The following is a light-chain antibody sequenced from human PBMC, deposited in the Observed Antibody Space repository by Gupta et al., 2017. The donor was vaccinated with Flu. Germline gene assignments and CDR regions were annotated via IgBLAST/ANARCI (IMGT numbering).Light chain of an antibody. V-gene: IGKV3-11*01. CDR3: QQRSNWPWT. CDR1: QSARSY. CDR2: DVS. Sequence: PATLSLSPGERATLSCRASQSARSYLAWYQQAPGQGPRLLIYDVSNRATGIPARFSGSGSGTDFTLTITNLEPEDSAVYYCQQRSNWPWTFGQGTKVEIK. J-gene: IGKJ1*01.